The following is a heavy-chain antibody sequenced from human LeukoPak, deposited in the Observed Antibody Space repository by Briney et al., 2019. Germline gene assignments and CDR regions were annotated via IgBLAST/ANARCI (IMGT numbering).Heavy chain of an antibody. CDR3: ASWSVDTAMVIDY. D-gene: IGHD5-18*01. V-gene: IGHV3-48*03. CDR1: GFTFSSYE. J-gene: IGHJ4*02. CDR2: ISSSGSTI. Sequence: GGSLRLSCAASGFTFSSYEMNWVRQAPGKGLEWVSYISSSGSTIYYADSVKGRFTISRDNAKNSLYLQMISLRAEDTAVYYCASWSVDTAMVIDYWGQGTLVTVSS.